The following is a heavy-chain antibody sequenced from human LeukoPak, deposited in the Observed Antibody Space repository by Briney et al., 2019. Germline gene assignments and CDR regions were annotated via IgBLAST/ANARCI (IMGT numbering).Heavy chain of an antibody. CDR3: ARGPLDFWSGYYTGEWLDP. CDR2: ISAYNGNT. J-gene: IGHJ5*02. Sequence: ASVKVSCKASGYTFTSYGISWVRQAPGQGLEWMGWISAYNGNTNYAQKLQGRVTMTTDTSTSTAYMELRSLRSDDTAVYYCARGPLDFWSGYYTGEWLDPWGQGTLVTVSS. D-gene: IGHD3-3*01. V-gene: IGHV1-18*01. CDR1: GYTFTSYG.